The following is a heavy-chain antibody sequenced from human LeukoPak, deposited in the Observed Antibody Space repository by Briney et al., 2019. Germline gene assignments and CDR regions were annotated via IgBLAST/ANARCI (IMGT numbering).Heavy chain of an antibody. V-gene: IGHV1-18*01. CDR2: ISAYNGNT. D-gene: IGHD3-3*01. CDR1: GYTFTSYG. CDR3: ARVRYYDFWSGSFGADYYYMDV. J-gene: IGHJ6*03. Sequence: ASVKVSCKAAGYTFTSYGSSWVRQAPGQGLEWMGWISAYNGNTNYAQKLQGRVTMTTDTSTSTAYMELRSLRSDDTAVYYCARVRYYDFWSGSFGADYYYMDVWGKGTTVTVSS.